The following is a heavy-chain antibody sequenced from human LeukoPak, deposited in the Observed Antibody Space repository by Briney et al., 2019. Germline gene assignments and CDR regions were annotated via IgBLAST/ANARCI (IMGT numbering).Heavy chain of an antibody. D-gene: IGHD3-3*01. CDR2: ISSSSSYI. Sequence: PGGSLRLSCAASGFTFSSYSMNWVRQAPGKGLEWVSSISSSSSYIYYADSVKGRFTISRDNAKNSLYLQMNSLRAEDTAVYYCARDYYDFWSGYTDAFDNWGQGTMVTVSS. V-gene: IGHV3-21*01. CDR1: GFTFSSYS. CDR3: ARDYYDFWSGYTDAFDN. J-gene: IGHJ3*02.